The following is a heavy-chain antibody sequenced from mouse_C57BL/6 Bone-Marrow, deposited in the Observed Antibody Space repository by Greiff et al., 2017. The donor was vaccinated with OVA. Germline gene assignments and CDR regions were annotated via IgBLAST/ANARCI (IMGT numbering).Heavy chain of an antibody. CDR1: GFTFRSFC. CDR3: ARRGTVLDY. CDR2: ISSGGRYT. Sequence: VTLVESWGDLVKPGGALELSFAASGFTFRSFCLSWGRQTPDKRLELVATISSGGRYTYYPDSVKGRFTISRDNAKNTLYLQMSSLKSEDTAMYYCARRGTVLDYWGQGTTLTVSS. D-gene: IGHD1-1*01. V-gene: IGHV5-6*02. J-gene: IGHJ2*01.